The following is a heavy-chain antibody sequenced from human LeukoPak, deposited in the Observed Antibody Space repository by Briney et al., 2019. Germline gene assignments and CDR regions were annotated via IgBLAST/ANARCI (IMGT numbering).Heavy chain of an antibody. V-gene: IGHV1-69*06. D-gene: IGHD3-9*01. J-gene: IGHJ6*03. Sequence: SVKVSCKASGYTFTSYGISWVRQAPGQGLEWMGGIIPLFGTANYAQKFQGRVTITADKSTSTAYMDLSSLRSEDTAVYYCARAARYFDWLLSYYYMDVWGKGTTVTISS. CDR1: GYTFTSYG. CDR2: IIPLFGTA. CDR3: ARAARYFDWLLSYYYMDV.